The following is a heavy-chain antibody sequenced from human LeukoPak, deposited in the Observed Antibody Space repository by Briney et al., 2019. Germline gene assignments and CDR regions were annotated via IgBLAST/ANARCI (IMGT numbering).Heavy chain of an antibody. J-gene: IGHJ4*02. D-gene: IGHD3-3*01. CDR1: GFTVSSYG. V-gene: IGHV3-30*18. Sequence: GGSLRLSCAASGFTVSSYGMHWVRQAPGKGLEWVAVISYDGSNKYYADSVKGRFTISRDNSKNTLYLQMNSLRAEDTAVYYCAKENNYDFWSGYLFDYWGQGTLVTVSS. CDR2: ISYDGSNK. CDR3: AKENNYDFWSGYLFDY.